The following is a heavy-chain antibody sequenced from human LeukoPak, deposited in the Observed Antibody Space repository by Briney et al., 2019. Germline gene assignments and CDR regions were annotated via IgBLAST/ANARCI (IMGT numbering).Heavy chain of an antibody. Sequence: PSETLSLTCTVSDDSITIYYWTWIRQPPGKGLEWIGSIYYSGSTYYNPSLKSRVTISVDTSKNQFSLKLSSVTAADTAVYYCARTVGATRLDVWGKGTTVTISS. D-gene: IGHD1-26*01. CDR2: IYYSGST. CDR3: ARTVGATRLDV. J-gene: IGHJ6*04. V-gene: IGHV4-59*05. CDR1: DDSITIYY.